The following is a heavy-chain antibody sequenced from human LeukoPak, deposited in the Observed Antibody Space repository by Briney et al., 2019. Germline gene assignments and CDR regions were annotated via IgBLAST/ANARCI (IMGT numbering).Heavy chain of an antibody. J-gene: IGHJ6*03. CDR2: IYHSGST. D-gene: IGHD1-26*01. V-gene: IGHV4-38-2*02. CDR3: ARGGGMDYYYYYMDV. Sequence: PSETLSLTCTVFGYSISSGYYWGWIRQPPGKGLEWIGSIYHSGSTYYNPSLKSRVTISVDTSKNQFSLKLSSVTAADTAVYYCARGGGMDYYYYYMDVWGKWTTVTVSS. CDR1: GYSISSGYY.